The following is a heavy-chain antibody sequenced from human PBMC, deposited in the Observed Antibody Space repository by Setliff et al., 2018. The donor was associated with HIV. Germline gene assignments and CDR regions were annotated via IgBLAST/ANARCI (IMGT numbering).Heavy chain of an antibody. V-gene: IGHV4-34*01. J-gene: IGHJ4*02. CDR3: ARGRHIEATIPLDH. Sequence: TLSLTCTVSGGSFSDYYWTWIRQPPNEGLEWIGEINDRGNTNYMPSLRSRVTISVDTSKNQFSLKLTSVTAADSAIYYCARGRHIEATIPLDHWGQGTLVTVSS. CDR2: INDRGNT. D-gene: IGHD5-12*01. CDR1: GGSFSDYY.